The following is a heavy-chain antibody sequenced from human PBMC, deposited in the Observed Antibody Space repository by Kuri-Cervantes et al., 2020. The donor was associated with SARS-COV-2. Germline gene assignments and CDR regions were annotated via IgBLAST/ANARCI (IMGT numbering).Heavy chain of an antibody. D-gene: IGHD2-2*01. J-gene: IGHJ6*02. CDR2: IYTSGST. Sequence: GSLRLSCTVSGGSISSYYWSWIRQPPGKGLEWIGRIYTSGSTNYNPSLKSRVTISVDTSKNQFSLKLSSVTAADTAVYYCARGDIVVVPAAISYYYYGMDVWGQGTTVTVSS. CDR1: GGSISSYY. CDR3: ARGDIVVVPAAISYYYYGMDV. V-gene: IGHV4-4*07.